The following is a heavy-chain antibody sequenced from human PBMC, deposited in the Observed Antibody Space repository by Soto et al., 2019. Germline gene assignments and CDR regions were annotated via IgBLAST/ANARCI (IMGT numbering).Heavy chain of an antibody. CDR3: ARAAGSGDYYGMDV. Sequence: QVQLVQYGAEAKKPGASVKVSCKASGYTFTGYYMHWVRQAPGQGLEWMGWIRPNSGDTNYAQKLQGWVTMTRDTSITTVYMELSRLRSDDTAVYYCARAAGSGDYYGMDVWGQGTTVTVSS. V-gene: IGHV1-2*04. CDR2: IRPNSGDT. D-gene: IGHD6-19*01. J-gene: IGHJ6*02. CDR1: GYTFTGYY.